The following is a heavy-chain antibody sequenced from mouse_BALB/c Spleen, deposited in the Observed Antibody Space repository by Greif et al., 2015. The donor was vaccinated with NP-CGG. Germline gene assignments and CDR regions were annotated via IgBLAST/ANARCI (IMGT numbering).Heavy chain of an antibody. CDR3: ANWDWYFDV. CDR2: IDPANGNT. Sequence: VQLQQSGAELVKPGASVKLSRTASGFNIKDTYMHWVKQRPEQGLEWIGRIDPANGNTKYDPKFQGKATITADTSSNTASLQLSSLTSEDTAVYYCANWDWYFDVWGAGTTVTVSS. J-gene: IGHJ1*01. V-gene: IGHV14-3*02. CDR1: GFNIKDTY. D-gene: IGHD4-1*01.